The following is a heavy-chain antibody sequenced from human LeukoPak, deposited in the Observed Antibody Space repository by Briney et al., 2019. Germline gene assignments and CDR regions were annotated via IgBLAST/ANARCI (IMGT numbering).Heavy chain of an antibody. D-gene: IGHD3-10*01. Sequence: GGSLRLSCAASRFTFSSYVMSWVRQAPGKGLECVSAISGSGRSTYYADSVKGRFTISRDNSKNTLYLQMNSLGAEDTAVYYCARVSGTIRVWPQPFGDGMDVWGQGTTVTVSS. CDR2: ISGSGRST. J-gene: IGHJ6*02. CDR3: ARVSGTIRVWPQPFGDGMDV. V-gene: IGHV3-23*01. CDR1: RFTFSSYV.